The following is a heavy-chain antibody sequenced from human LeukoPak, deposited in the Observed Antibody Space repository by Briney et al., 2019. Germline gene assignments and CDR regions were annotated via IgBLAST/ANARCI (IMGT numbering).Heavy chain of an antibody. D-gene: IGHD6-19*01. V-gene: IGHV4-39*01. CDR3: AILYSSGWYFDY. Sequence: PSETLSLTCTVSGGSISSSSYYWGWIRQPPGKGLEWIGSIYYSGSTYYNPSLKSRVTISVDTSKNQFSLKLSSVTAADTAVYYCAILYSSGWYFDYWGQGTLVTVSS. CDR2: IYYSGST. CDR1: GGSISSSSYY. J-gene: IGHJ4*02.